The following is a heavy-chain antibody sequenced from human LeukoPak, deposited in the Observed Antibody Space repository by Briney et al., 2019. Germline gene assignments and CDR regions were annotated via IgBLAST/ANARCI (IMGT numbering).Heavy chain of an antibody. J-gene: IGHJ5*02. CDR2: ISSSGSTI. CDR3: ARDYSSSWYTDPNWFDP. D-gene: IGHD6-13*01. Sequence: GGSLRLSCAASGFTFSDYYMSWIRQAPGKGLEWVSYISSSGSTIYYADSVKGRFTISRDNAKNSLYLQMNSLRAEDTAVYYCARDYSSSWYTDPNWFDPWGQGTLVTVSS. CDR1: GFTFSDYY. V-gene: IGHV3-11*01.